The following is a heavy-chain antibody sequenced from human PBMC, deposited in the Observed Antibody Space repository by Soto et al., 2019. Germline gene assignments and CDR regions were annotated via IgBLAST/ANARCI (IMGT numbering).Heavy chain of an antibody. J-gene: IGHJ4*02. V-gene: IGHV3-30*03. CDR1: GFTFSSYG. CDR2: ISYDGSNK. D-gene: IGHD1-26*01. Sequence: AGGSLRLSCAASGFTFSSYGMHWVRQAPGKGLEWVAVISYDGSNKYYADSVKGRFTISRDNSKNTLYLQMNSLRAEDTAVYYCAPALSWELPALGYWGQGTLVTVSS. CDR3: APALSWELPALGY.